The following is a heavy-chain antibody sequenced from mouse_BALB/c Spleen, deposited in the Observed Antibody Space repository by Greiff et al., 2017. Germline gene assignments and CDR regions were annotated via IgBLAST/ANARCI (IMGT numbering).Heavy chain of an antibody. CDR2: ISSGGSYT. Sequence: EVMLVESGGGLVKPGGSLKLSCAASGFTFSSYAMSWVRQSPEKRLEWVAEISSGGSYTYYPDTVTGRFTISRDNAKNTLYLEMSSLRSEDTAMYYCARAYFDYWGQGTTLTVSS. V-gene: IGHV5-9-4*01. CDR1: GFTFSSYA. J-gene: IGHJ2*01. CDR3: ARAYFDY.